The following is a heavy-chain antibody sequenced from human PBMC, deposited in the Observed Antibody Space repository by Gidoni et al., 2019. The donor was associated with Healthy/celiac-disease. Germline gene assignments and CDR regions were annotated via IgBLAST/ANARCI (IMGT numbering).Heavy chain of an antibody. D-gene: IGHD4-17*01. J-gene: IGHJ4*02. CDR1: GFPFSSYS. V-gene: IGHV3-21*01. CDR3: ARDFRTTVTTFDY. Sequence: EVQLVESGGGLVKPGGSLRLSCAASGFPFSSYSMNWVRQAPGKGLECVSSIRSSSSYIYYADAVKGRFTISRDNAKNSLYLQMNSLRAEDTAVYYCARDFRTTVTTFDYWGQGTLVTVSS. CDR2: IRSSSSYI.